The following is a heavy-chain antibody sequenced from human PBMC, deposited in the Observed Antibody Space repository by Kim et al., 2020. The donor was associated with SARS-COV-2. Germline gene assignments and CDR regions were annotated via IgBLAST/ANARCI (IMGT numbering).Heavy chain of an antibody. D-gene: IGHD1-1*01. J-gene: IGHJ4*02. Sequence: GGSLRLSCAASGFTFSDHYMDWVRQAPGQGLEWVARILRKGDNYATQHAASVTGRFTISRDDSKNILYLQMNTLKTEDTALYYCTRDGGTSQIGDYWGQGTLVTVSS. V-gene: IGHV3-72*01. CDR2: ILRKGDNYAT. CDR3: TRDGGTSQIGDY. CDR1: GFTFSDHY.